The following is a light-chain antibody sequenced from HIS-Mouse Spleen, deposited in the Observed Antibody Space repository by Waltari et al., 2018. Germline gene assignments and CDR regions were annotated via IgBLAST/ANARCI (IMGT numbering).Light chain of an antibody. Sequence: QSALTQPASVSGSPGQSITISCPGTSSDVGGYNYVSWYQQHPGKAPKRMIYEVSNRPSGVSNRFSGSKSGNTASLTISGLQAEDEADYYCSSYTSSSTYVFGTGTKVTVL. CDR1: SSDVGGYNY. CDR3: SSYTSSSTYV. CDR2: EVS. V-gene: IGLV2-14*01. J-gene: IGLJ1*01.